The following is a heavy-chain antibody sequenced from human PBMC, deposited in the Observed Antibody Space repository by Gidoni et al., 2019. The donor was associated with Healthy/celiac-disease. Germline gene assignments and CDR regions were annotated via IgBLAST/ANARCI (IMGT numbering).Heavy chain of an antibody. D-gene: IGHD6-13*01. CDR1: GFTFSSYA. J-gene: IGHJ4*02. CDR2: ISGSGGST. V-gene: IGHV3-23*01. CDR3: VCQLANFDY. Sequence: EVQLLASGGGLVQPGGSLSLSCAASGFTFSSYAMSWVRQAPGKGLEWVSAISGSGGSTNYADSVKGRFTISRDNSKNTLYLQMNSLRAEDTAVYYCVCQLANFDYWGQGTLVTVSS.